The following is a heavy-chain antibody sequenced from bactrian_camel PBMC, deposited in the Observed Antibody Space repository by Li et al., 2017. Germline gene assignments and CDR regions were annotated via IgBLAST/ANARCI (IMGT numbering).Heavy chain of an antibody. CDR1: WYTFSTNY. V-gene: IGHV3S53*01. CDR3: AASESSYSRTCASQNVYNY. D-gene: IGHD3*01. Sequence: HVQLVESGGGSAQAGGSLRLSCLASWYTFSTNYYVGWFREAPGKEREGVANVDMEDSTTYADSVKGRFAISRDNLKNTLYLQMNSLKPEDTAMYYCAASESSYSRTCASQNVYNYWGQGTQ. J-gene: IGHJ4*01. CDR2: VDMEDST.